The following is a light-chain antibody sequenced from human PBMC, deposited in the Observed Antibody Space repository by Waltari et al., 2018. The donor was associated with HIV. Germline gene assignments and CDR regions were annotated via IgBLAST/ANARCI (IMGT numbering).Light chain of an antibody. J-gene: IGLJ2*01. V-gene: IGLV3-19*01. CDR3: HSRDSSANPVV. CDR1: SLRSYY. Sequence: SSELTQDPAVSVALGQTVRITCQGDSLRSYYASWYQQKPGQAPVLVIDGKNNRPSGIPDRFSGSSSGNTASLTITGAQAEDEADYYCHSRDSSANPVVFGGGTKLTVL. CDR2: GKN.